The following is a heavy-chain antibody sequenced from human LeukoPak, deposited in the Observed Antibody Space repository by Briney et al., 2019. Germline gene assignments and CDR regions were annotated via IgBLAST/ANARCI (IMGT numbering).Heavy chain of an antibody. CDR2: IRYDGSNK. D-gene: IGHD6-13*01. CDR3: AKDHGHDGYSSSWYPDAFDI. Sequence: GGSLRLSCAASGFTFSSYGMHWVRQAPGKGLEWVAFIRYDGSNKYYADSVKGRFTISRDNSKNTLYLQMNSLRAEDTAVYYCAKDHGHDGYSSSWYPDAFDIWGQGTMVTVSS. J-gene: IGHJ3*02. CDR1: GFTFSSYG. V-gene: IGHV3-30*02.